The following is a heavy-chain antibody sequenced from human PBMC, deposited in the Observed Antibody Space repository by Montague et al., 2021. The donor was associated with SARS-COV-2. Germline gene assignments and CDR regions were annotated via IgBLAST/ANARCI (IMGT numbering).Heavy chain of an antibody. D-gene: IGHD3-22*01. CDR2: ITSSGSSI. J-gene: IGHJ4*02. V-gene: IGHV3-11*01. CDR3: ARSRYYYDSSGYDPYFDY. CDR1: GFTFSDYY. Sequence: LRLSCAASGFTFSDYYMSWIRQAPGKGLEWVSYITSSGSSIYYADSVKGRFTISRDNAKNSLYLQMNSLRAEDTAVYYRARSRYYYDSSGYDPYFDYWGQGTLVTVSS.